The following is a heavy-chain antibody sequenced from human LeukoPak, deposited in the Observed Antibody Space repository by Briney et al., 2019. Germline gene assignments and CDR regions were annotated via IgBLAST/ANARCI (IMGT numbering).Heavy chain of an antibody. J-gene: IGHJ5*02. CDR3: AKTRRGVTRTPNWFDP. CDR2: IYYSGST. CDR1: GGSISSSSYY. V-gene: IGHV4-39*07. Sequence: PSETLSLTCAVSGGSISSSSYYWGWIRQPPGKGLEWIGSIYYSGSTYYNPSLKSRVTISVDTSKNQFSLKLSSVTAADTAVYYCAKTRRGVTRTPNWFDPWGQGTLVTVSS. D-gene: IGHD3-10*01.